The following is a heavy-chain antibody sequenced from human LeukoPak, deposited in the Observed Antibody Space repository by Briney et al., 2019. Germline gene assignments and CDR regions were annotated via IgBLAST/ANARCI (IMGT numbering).Heavy chain of an antibody. CDR1: GFTFGDYA. V-gene: IGHV3-49*04. D-gene: IGHD4-11*01. Sequence: GGSLRLSCTASGFTFGDYAMSWVRQAPGKGLEWVGFIRSKAYGGTTEYAASVKGRFTISRDDSKSIAYLHMNSLKTEDTAVYYCPRHYADYGNYVSRSFDYWGQGTLVTVSS. J-gene: IGHJ4*02. CDR2: IRSKAYGGTT. CDR3: PRHYADYGNYVSRSFDY.